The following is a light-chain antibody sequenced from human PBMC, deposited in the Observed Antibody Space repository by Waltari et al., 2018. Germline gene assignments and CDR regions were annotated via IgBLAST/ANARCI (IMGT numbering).Light chain of an antibody. CDR2: AVT. CDR3: SSGTIDSTLV. J-gene: IGLJ2*01. CDR1: SGETGAFNS. V-gene: IGLV2-18*02. Sequence: QSALTQPPSMSGSPGQSLTISCTGTSGETGAFNSTSWYQQSPSTAPKRIIYAVTNRPSGFPDRFSASKSGNTASLTISGLQAEDEADYYCSSGTIDSTLVFGTGTKLTVL.